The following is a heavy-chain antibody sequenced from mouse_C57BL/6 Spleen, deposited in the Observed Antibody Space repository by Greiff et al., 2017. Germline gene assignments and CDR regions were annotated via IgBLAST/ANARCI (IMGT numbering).Heavy chain of an antibody. CDR1: GYTFTSYW. CDR3: ARTYYTYAMDY. D-gene: IGHD1-1*01. CDR2: IHPNSGST. J-gene: IGHJ4*01. Sequence: VKLQQPGAELVKPGASVKLSCKASGYTFTSYWMHWVKQRPGQGLEWIGMIHPNSGSTNYNEKFKSKATLTVDKSSSTAYMQLSSLTSEDSAVXDCARTYYTYAMDYWGQGTSVTVSS. V-gene: IGHV1-64*01.